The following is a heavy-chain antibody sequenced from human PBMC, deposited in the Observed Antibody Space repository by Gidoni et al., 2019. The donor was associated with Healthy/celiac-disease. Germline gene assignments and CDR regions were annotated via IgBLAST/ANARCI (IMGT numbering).Heavy chain of an antibody. V-gene: IGHV3-49*04. J-gene: IGHJ4*02. CDR2: IRSKAYGGTT. CDR3: TREAIAPDY. CDR1: GFTFGDYA. Sequence: VQLVESGGGLVQPGRSLRLSCTASGFTFGDYAMSWVRQAPGKGLEWVGFIRSKAYGGTTEYAASVKGRFTISRDDSKNIAYLQMNSLKTEDTAVYYCTREAIAPDYWGQGTLVTVSS. D-gene: IGHD6-13*01.